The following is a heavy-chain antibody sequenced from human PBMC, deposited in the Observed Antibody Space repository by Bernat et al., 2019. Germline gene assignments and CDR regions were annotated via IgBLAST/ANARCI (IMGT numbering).Heavy chain of an antibody. Sequence: EVQLLESGGGLVQPGGSLRLSCAASGFTFSSYAMSWVRQAPEKGLEWVSGISSSGGSTYYADSVKGRFTISRDNSKNTLYLQMNSLRAEDTAVYYCAKGGDSSNWDFDYWGQGTLVTVSS. J-gene: IGHJ4*02. CDR2: ISSSGGST. CDR3: AKGGDSSNWDFDY. V-gene: IGHV3-23*01. D-gene: IGHD6-13*01. CDR1: GFTFSSYA.